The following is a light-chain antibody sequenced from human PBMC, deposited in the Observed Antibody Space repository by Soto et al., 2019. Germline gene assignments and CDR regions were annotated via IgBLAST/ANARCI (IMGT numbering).Light chain of an antibody. J-gene: IGLJ1*01. CDR2: DVS. CDR3: TSYTSSSTNYV. V-gene: IGLV2-14*01. Sequence: QSALTQPASVSGSPGQSITISCTGTSSEIGGYDYVSWYQQHPGKAPKPMIYDVSNRPSGASNRFSGSKSGNTGSLTISGLQAEAEDESYCTSYTSSSTNYVFGTGTKLTVL. CDR1: SSEIGGYDY.